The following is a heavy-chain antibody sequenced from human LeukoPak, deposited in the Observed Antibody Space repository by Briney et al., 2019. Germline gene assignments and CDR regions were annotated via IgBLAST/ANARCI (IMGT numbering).Heavy chain of an antibody. CDR2: IYYSGGT. J-gene: IGHJ5*02. CDR3: VRGPYGASISKWFDP. CDR1: RGSISGYS. D-gene: IGHD4/OR15-4a*01. Sequence: SETLSLTCTVSRGSISGYSWSWIRQSPGGGLEWIGYIYYSGGTAYNPSLRSRVTISVDTSKNQFSLQLRSMTTADTAVYYCVRGPYGASISKWFDPWGQGTQVIVSP. V-gene: IGHV4-59*01.